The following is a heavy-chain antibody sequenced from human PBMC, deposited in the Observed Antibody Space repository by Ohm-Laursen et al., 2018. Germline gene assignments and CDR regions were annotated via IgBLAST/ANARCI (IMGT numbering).Heavy chain of an antibody. CDR3: ARTSYGESDNWFDP. CDR2: IDWDDDK. V-gene: IGHV2-70*11. Sequence: QTLSLTCTVSGASISSEYWTWIRQPPGKALEWLARIDWDDDKYYSTSLKTRLTISKDTSKNQVVLTMTNMDPVDTATYYCARTSYGESDNWFDPWGQGTLVTVSS. D-gene: IGHD4-17*01. CDR1: GASISSEY. J-gene: IGHJ5*02.